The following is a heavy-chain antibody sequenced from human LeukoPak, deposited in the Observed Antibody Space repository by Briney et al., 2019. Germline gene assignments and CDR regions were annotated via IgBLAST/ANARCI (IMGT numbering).Heavy chain of an antibody. CDR3: ARDTNLGDYYYYGMDV. CDR2: SSTYNGDT. V-gene: IGHV1-18*01. Sequence: ASVKVSCKASGYTFNKYGISWLRQAPGQGLEWMGWSSTYNGDTKSAQKVQGRVTMTTDTPTSTAYMELGSLRSDDTAMYYCARDTNLGDYYYYGMDVWGQGTTVTVSS. J-gene: IGHJ6*02. D-gene: IGHD1-14*01. CDR1: GYTFNKYG.